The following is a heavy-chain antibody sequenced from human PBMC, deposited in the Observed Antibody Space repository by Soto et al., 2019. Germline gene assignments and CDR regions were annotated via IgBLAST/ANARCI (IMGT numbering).Heavy chain of an antibody. J-gene: IGHJ3*01. CDR2: IGRGGTTT. CDR1: GLTFSNYE. V-gene: IGHV3-48*03. Sequence: GGSLRLSCAASGLTFSNYEMNWVRQAPGKGLEWVSYIGRGGTTTYYADSLKGRFTISRDNAKNSLYLQMNSLRAEDTAVYYCATRSGGGGAFDFWGQGTMVTVSS. CDR3: ATRSGGGGAFDF. D-gene: IGHD3-10*01.